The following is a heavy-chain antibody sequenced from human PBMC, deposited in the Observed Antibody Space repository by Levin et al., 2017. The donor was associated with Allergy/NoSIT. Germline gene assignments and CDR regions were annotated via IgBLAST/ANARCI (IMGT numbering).Heavy chain of an antibody. CDR1: GFTFSSYA. D-gene: IGHD3-22*01. V-gene: IGHV3-23*01. CDR2: ISGSGGST. Sequence: PGGSLRLSCAASGFTFSSYAMNWVRQAPGKGLEWVSTISGSGGSTYYADSVKGRFTISRGESKNTLYLQMNSLRAEDTAVYYCAKEGYDGAGHYRVYFDYWGQGTLVTVSS. CDR3: AKEGYDGAGHYRVYFDY. J-gene: IGHJ4*02.